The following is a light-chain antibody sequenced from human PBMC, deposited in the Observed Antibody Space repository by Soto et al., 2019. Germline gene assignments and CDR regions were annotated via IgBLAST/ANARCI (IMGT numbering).Light chain of an antibody. CDR3: QQYTNWHWT. Sequence: EIVMTQSPATLSVSPGERATLSCRASQSVSSNLAWYQQKPGQAPRLLIYGASTRATGIPARFSGSGSGTEFTLTISSLQSEDFAVYYCQQYTNWHWTFGQGTKVEIK. CDR2: GAS. V-gene: IGKV3-15*01. CDR1: QSVSSN. J-gene: IGKJ1*01.